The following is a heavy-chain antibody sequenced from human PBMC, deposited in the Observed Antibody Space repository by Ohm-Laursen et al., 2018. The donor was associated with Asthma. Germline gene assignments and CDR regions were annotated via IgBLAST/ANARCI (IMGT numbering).Heavy chain of an antibody. J-gene: IGHJ4*02. D-gene: IGHD5-12*01. CDR2: IHHSGSA. CDR3: ARVDSGYDSTFDY. Sequence: SDTLSLTCTVSGGSISSNIWWSWVRQSPGKGLEWIGEIHHSGSANYNPSLKSRVTISVDKSKNQFSLKLSSVTAADTAVYYCARVDSGYDSTFDYWGQGTLVTVSS. CDR1: GGSISSNIW. V-gene: IGHV4-4*02.